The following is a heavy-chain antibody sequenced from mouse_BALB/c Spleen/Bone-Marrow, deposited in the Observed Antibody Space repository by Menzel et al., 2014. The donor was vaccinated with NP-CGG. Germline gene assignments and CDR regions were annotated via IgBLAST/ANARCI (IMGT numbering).Heavy chain of an antibody. Sequence: DVHLVESGGGLVQPGGSRKLSCAASGFTFSSFGMHWIRQAPEKGLEWVAYISSGSNTIYYEDTVKGRFTISRDNPKNTLFLQMTGLRSEDTAMYYCARRGTMITAGPFAYWGQGTLVTVSA. CDR1: GFTFSSFG. CDR2: ISSGSNTI. V-gene: IGHV5-17*02. D-gene: IGHD2-4*01. J-gene: IGHJ3*01. CDR3: ARRGTMITAGPFAY.